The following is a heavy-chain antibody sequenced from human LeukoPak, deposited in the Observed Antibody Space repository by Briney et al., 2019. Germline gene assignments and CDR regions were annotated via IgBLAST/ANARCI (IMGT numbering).Heavy chain of an antibody. CDR2: FDPEDGET. Sequence: ASVKVSCKVSGYTLTELSMHWVRQAPGKGLEGMGGFDPEDGETIYAQKFQGRVTMTEDTSTDTAYMELSSLRSEDTAVYYCARDPCSSDSSCYTRWFDPWGQGTLVTVSS. CDR1: GYTLTELS. J-gene: IGHJ5*02. D-gene: IGHD2-2*02. V-gene: IGHV1-24*01. CDR3: ARDPCSSDSSCYTRWFDP.